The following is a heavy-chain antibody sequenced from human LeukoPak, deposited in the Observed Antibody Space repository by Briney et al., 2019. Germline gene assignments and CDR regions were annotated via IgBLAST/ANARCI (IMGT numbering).Heavy chain of an antibody. J-gene: IGHJ4*02. Sequence: SETLSLTCAVYGGSFSGYYWSWIRQPPGKGLEWTGEINHSGSTNYNPSLKSRVTISVDTSKNQFSLKLSSVTAADTAVYYCARGDEEGEMATIQLDYWGQGTLVTVSS. CDR3: ARGDEEGEMATIQLDY. V-gene: IGHV4-34*01. CDR2: INHSGST. D-gene: IGHD5-24*01. CDR1: GGSFSGYY.